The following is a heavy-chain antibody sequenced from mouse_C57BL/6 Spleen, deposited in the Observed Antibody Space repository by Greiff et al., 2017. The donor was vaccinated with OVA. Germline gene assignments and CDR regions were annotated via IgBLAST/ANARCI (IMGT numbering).Heavy chain of an antibody. CDR3: ARGPRRYPSYWYFDV. J-gene: IGHJ1*03. CDR2: INPNNGGT. CDR1: GYTFTDYY. Sequence: EVKLQQSGPELVKPGASVKISCKASGYTFTDYYMNWVKQSHGKSLEWIGDINPNNGGTSYNQKFKGKATLTVDKSSSTAYMELRSLTSEDSAVYYCARGPRRYPSYWYFDVWGTGTTVTVAS. V-gene: IGHV1-26*01. D-gene: IGHD1-1*01.